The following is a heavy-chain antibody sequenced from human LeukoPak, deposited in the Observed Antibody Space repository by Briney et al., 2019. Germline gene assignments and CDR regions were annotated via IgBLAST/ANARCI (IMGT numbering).Heavy chain of an antibody. CDR2: ISSSSSYI. CDR1: GFTFSSYS. D-gene: IGHD3-3*01. CDR3: ARDSVSSRPLRFLEWLYHDAFDI. V-gene: IGHV3-21*01. Sequence: GGSLRLSCAASGFTFSSYSMNWVRQAPGKGLEWVSSISSSSSYIYYADSVKGRFTISRDNAKNSLYLQMNSLRAEGTAVYYCARDSVSSRPLRFLEWLYHDAFDIWGQGTMVTVSS. J-gene: IGHJ3*02.